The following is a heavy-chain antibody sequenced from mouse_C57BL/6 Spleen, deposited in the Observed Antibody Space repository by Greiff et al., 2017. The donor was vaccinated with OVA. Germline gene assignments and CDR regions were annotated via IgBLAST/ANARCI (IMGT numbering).Heavy chain of an antibody. CDR3: ARRDFTQAHWYFDV. V-gene: IGHV5-17*01. CDR1: GFTFSDYG. D-gene: IGHD3-2*02. CDR2: ISSGSSTI. J-gene: IGHJ1*03. Sequence: EVHLVESGGGLVKPGGSLKLSCAASGFTFSDYGMHWVRQAPEKGLEWVAYISSGSSTIYYADTVKGRFPISRDNAKNTLFLQMTSLRSEDTAMYYCARRDFTQAHWYFDVWGTGTTVTVSS.